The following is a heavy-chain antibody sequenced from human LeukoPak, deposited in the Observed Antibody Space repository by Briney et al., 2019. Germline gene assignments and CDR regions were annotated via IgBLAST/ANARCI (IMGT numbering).Heavy chain of an antibody. CDR1: GYTFTSYD. Sequence: GASVKVSCKASGYTFTSYDINWVRQATGQGLEWMGWMNPNSGNTGYAQKFQGRVTMTRNTSISTAYMELSSLRSEDTAVYYCARVWERYYYDFWSGYPYGMDVWGQGTTVTVPS. D-gene: IGHD3-3*01. CDR2: MNPNSGNT. CDR3: ARVWERYYYDFWSGYPYGMDV. V-gene: IGHV1-8*01. J-gene: IGHJ6*02.